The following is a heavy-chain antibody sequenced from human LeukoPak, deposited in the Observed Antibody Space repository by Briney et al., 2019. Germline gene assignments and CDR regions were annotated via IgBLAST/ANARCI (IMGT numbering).Heavy chain of an antibody. Sequence: PGGSLRLSCAASGFTFSSYEMNWVRQAPGKGLEWISYISGRSSTIYYADSVKGRFTISRDNAKNSLYLQMNSLRDEDTAVYYCARGCSGGSCFGDFDYWGQGTLGTVSS. V-gene: IGHV3-48*02. D-gene: IGHD2-15*01. CDR3: ARGCSGGSCFGDFDY. J-gene: IGHJ4*02. CDR2: ISGRSSTI. CDR1: GFTFSSYE.